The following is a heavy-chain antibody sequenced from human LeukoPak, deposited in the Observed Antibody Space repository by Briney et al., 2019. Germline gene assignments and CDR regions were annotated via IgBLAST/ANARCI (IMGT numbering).Heavy chain of an antibody. CDR2: ISTRGST. CDR3: ARLFSLADFQSLFDF. D-gene: IGHD3/OR15-3a*01. V-gene: IGHV4-4*08. CDR1: GGSISSYY. Sequence: SETLSLTCSVSGGSISSYYWSWIRQPPGKGLEWIGYISTRGSTNYSPSLKSRLTIYVDTSKNQFSLKLSSVTAADTAVYYCARLFSLADFQSLFDFWGQGSLVTVSS. J-gene: IGHJ4*02.